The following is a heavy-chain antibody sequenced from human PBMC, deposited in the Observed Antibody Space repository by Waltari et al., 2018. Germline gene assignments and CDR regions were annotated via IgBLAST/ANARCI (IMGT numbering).Heavy chain of an antibody. CDR3: AKSERGRVVLRFLEWLLAPFDY. J-gene: IGHJ4*02. V-gene: IGHV3-23*01. Sequence: EVQLLESGGGLVQPGGSLRLSCAASGFTFSSYAMSWVRQAPGKGLEWVSAISGSGGSTYYADSVKGRFTISRDNSKNTLYLQMNSLRAEDTAVYYCAKSERGRVVLRFLEWLLAPFDYWGQGTLVTVSS. CDR1: GFTFSSYA. D-gene: IGHD3-3*01. CDR2: ISGSGGST.